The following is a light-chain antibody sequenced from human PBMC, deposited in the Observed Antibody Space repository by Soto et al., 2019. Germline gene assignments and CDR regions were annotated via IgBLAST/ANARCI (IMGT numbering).Light chain of an antibody. CDR1: QSVTTN. CDR2: AVS. J-gene: IGKJ4*01. Sequence: EIVMTQSPATLSVSPGERATLSCRASQSVTTNLAWYLQKPGQAPRLLIYAVSTRATGVPARFSGSGSGTEFTLTITTLQSEDFAVYYCQQYKDWPLTFGGGTKAEIK. CDR3: QQYKDWPLT. V-gene: IGKV3-15*01.